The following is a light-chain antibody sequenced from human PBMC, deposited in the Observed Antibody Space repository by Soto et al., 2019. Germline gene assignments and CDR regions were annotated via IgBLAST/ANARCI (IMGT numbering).Light chain of an antibody. CDR1: QSVSSN. CDR2: GAS. J-gene: IGKJ1*01. V-gene: IGKV3-15*01. Sequence: EIVMTQSPATLSVSPGERATLSCRASQSVSSNLAWYQQKPGQAPRLLSYGASSRATGIPARFRGSGYGTEFTLTIRCMQSEDVAVYYCQQYGTSGTFGQGTKVYIK. CDR3: QQYGTSGT.